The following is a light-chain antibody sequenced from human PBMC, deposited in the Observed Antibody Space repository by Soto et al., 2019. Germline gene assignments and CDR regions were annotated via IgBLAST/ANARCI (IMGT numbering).Light chain of an antibody. Sequence: DIQMTQSPSTLSASVGDRVTITCRASRSISSWLAWYQQKPGKAPKMLIYKASSLQSGVPLRFSGSGSGTEFTLTISSLQPDDFATYYCQQYDSNSYTFGQGTKLEI. CDR3: QQYDSNSYT. CDR1: RSISSW. CDR2: KAS. J-gene: IGKJ2*01. V-gene: IGKV1-5*03.